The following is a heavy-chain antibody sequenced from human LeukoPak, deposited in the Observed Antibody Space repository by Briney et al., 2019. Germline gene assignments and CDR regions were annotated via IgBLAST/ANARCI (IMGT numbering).Heavy chain of an antibody. D-gene: IGHD4-17*01. V-gene: IGHV3-23*01. Sequence: GGSLRLSCAASGFTFSSYAMTWVRQAPGKGLEWVSAVSTSGGSTYYADSVKGRFTVSRDNSKNTLFLQMNSLRAGDTAVYYCAKQVDFVDYYFDAWGQGTLVTVSS. J-gene: IGHJ4*02. CDR2: VSTSGGST. CDR3: AKQVDFVDYYFDA. CDR1: GFTFSSYA.